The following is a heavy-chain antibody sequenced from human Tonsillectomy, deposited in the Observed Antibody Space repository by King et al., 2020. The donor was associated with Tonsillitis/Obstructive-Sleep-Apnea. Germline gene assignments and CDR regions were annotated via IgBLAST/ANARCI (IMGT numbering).Heavy chain of an antibody. J-gene: IGHJ6*02. CDR1: GFTLSSYA. Sequence: VQLVESGGGVVQPGRSLRLSCAASGFTLSSYAMHWVRQAPGKGLECVAIISSAGSNKYYADSVKGRFTISSDNSNNTLYLQMNSLRAEDTAVYYCAREGCGGECHSLQGHYYYYGLDVWGQGTTVTVSS. CDR3: AREGCGGECHSLQGHYYYYGLDV. CDR2: ISSAGSNK. D-gene: IGHD2-21*01. V-gene: IGHV3-30*04.